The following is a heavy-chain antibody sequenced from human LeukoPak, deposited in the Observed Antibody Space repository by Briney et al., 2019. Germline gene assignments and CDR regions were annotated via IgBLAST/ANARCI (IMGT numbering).Heavy chain of an antibody. CDR1: EFSFSRYG. CDR3: KDMAVLDATNGLDV. D-gene: IGHD2-15*01. V-gene: IGHV3-30*03. CDR2: LSHDGRVE. J-gene: IGHJ6*02. Sequence: PGGSLRLSCEASEFSFSRYGMHWVRQVPGKGLEWLAILSHDGRVEFYADSVKGRFTISRDNSKNTLYLQMKSLKSEDTAVYYVKDMAVLDATNGLDVWGQGTTVIVSS.